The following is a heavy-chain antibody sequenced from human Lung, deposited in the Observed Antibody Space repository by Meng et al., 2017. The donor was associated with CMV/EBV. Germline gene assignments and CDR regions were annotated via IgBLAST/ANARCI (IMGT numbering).Heavy chain of an antibody. Sequence: GESXKISXXXSGFTFSSYWMDWVRQAPGKGLEWVSRINSNGSSISYADSVKGRFTISRDNAKNTLYLQMNSLRAEDTAVYYCARSYYYDSIGYYYAFDYWGQGXLVTVSS. J-gene: IGHJ4*02. D-gene: IGHD3-22*01. CDR1: GFTFSSYW. CDR3: ARSYYYDSIGYYYAFDY. V-gene: IGHV3-74*01. CDR2: INSNGSSI.